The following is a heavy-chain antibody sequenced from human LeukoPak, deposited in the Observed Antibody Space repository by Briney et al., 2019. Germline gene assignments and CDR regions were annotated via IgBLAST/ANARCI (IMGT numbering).Heavy chain of an antibody. D-gene: IGHD4-23*01. CDR1: GFTFSGSA. CDR3: TRRDYGGNRALDY. CDR2: IRSKANSYVT. V-gene: IGHV3-73*01. J-gene: IGHJ4*02. Sequence: GGSLKLSCAASGFTFSGSAMHWVRQASGKGLEWVGRIRSKANSYVTAYAASVKGRFTISRDDSKNTAYLQMNSLKTEDTAVYYCTRRDYGGNRALDYWGQGTLVTVSS.